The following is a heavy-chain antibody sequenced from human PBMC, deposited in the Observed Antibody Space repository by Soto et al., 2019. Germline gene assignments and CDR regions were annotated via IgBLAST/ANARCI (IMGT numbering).Heavy chain of an antibody. CDR1: GFTFDDYA. CDR2: ISWNSGSI. D-gene: IGHD3-9*01. Sequence: EVQLVESGGGLVQPGRSLRLSCAASGFTFDDYAMHWVRQAPGKGLEWVSGISWNSGSIGYADSVKGRFTISRDNAKNSLYLQMNSLRAEDTALYYCAKIFGRSDFDYWGQGTLVTVSS. V-gene: IGHV3-9*01. J-gene: IGHJ4*02. CDR3: AKIFGRSDFDY.